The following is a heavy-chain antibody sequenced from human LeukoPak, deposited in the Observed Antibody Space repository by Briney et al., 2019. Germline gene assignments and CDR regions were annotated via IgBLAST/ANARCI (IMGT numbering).Heavy chain of an antibody. CDR3: AKDKAGYGDLLDFDY. CDR1: GFTSSSYA. CDR2: ISYDGSNK. D-gene: IGHD4-17*01. V-gene: IGHV3-30*04. J-gene: IGHJ4*02. Sequence: GGSLRLSCAASGFTSSSYAMHWVRQAPGKGLEWVAVISYDGSNKYYADSVKGRFTISRDNSKNTLFLQMDSLKADDTAVYYCAKDKAGYGDLLDFDYWGQGTLVTVSS.